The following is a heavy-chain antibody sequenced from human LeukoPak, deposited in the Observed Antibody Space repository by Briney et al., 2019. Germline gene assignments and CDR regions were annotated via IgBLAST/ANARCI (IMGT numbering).Heavy chain of an antibody. D-gene: IGHD3-3*02. V-gene: IGHV3-7*03. CDR2: IKQDGSEK. J-gene: IGHJ4*02. CDR3: AKGVLVGDYFDY. Sequence: PGGSLRLSCAASGFTFNSLWMTWVRQAPGKGLEWVANIKQDGSEKYYVDSVEGRFTISRDNSKNTLYLQMNSLRAEDTAVYYCAKGVLVGDYFDYWGQGTLVTVSS. CDR1: GFTFNSLW.